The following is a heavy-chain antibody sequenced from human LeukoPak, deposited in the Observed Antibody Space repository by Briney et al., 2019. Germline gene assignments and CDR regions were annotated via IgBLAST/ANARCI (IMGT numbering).Heavy chain of an antibody. CDR1: GFTFSDYY. D-gene: IGHD3-22*01. CDR3: ARETHYDSSGYHNDY. CDR2: ISSSGSFI. V-gene: IGHV3-11*04. Sequence: GGSLRLACAASGFTFSDYYMSWIRQAPGKGLEWVSYISSSGSFIYYADSVKGRFTISRDNAKNSLYLQMNSLRAEDTAVYYCARETHYDSSGYHNDYWGQGTLVTVSS. J-gene: IGHJ4*02.